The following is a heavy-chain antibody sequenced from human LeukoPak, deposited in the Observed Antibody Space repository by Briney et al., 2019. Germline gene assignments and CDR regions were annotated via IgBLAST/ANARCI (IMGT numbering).Heavy chain of an antibody. J-gene: IGHJ4*02. Sequence: PSETLSLTCAVYGGSFSGYYWNWIRQPPGKGLEWIGEINQSGSTNYNPSLKSRVTISVDTSKNHFSLKLNSVTAADTAVYYCAKARHYGDYVSSFDYWGQGTLLTVSS. CDR3: AKARHYGDYVSSFDY. D-gene: IGHD4-17*01. CDR1: GGSFSGYY. CDR2: INQSGST. V-gene: IGHV4-34*01.